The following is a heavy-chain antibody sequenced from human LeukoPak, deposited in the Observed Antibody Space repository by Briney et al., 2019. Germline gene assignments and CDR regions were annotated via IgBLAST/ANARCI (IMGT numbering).Heavy chain of an antibody. CDR2: MNPNSGNT. V-gene: IGHV1-8*01. Sequence: GASVKVSCKAPGYTFTSYDINWVRQATGQGLEWMGWMNPNSGNTGYAQKFQGRVTMTRNTSISTAYMELSSLRSEDTAVYYCARGARYCSSTSCPADYYYGMDVWGQGTTVTVSS. D-gene: IGHD2-2*01. CDR3: ARGARYCSSTSCPADYYYGMDV. J-gene: IGHJ6*02. CDR1: GYTFTSYD.